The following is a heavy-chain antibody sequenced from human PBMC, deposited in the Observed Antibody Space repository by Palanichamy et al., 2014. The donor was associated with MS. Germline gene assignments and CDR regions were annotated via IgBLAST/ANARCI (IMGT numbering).Heavy chain of an antibody. V-gene: IGHV3-33*01. CDR3: ATYDGSGSYFG. J-gene: IGHJ4*02. Sequence: VESGGGVVQPGRSLRLSCEASGFTFSNYGMHWIRQAPGKGLEWVAVIWYDGSNKWYADSVKGRFTISRDNSKNTLSLQMNSLRVEDTAVYYCATYDGSGSYFGWGQGTLVTVSS. CDR1: GFTFSNYG. CDR2: IWYDGSNK. D-gene: IGHD3-10*01.